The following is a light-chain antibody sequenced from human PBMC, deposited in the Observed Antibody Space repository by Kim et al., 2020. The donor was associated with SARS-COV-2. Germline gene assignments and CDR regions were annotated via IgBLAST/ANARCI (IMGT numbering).Light chain of an antibody. V-gene: IGKV3-15*01. CDR3: QQYENWPPYT. CDR2: AAS. CDR1: RGVNTN. Sequence: VSPGEKGTRSCTASRGVNTNVAWYQQRGGQPPTLLIFAASARAAGVPARFSGRGSGTEFSFTISSLQSEDFATYFCQQYENWPPYTFGQGTKLEI. J-gene: IGKJ2*01.